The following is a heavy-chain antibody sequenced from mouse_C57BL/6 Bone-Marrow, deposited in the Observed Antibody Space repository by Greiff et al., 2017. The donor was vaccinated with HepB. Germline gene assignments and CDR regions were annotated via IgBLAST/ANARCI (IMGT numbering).Heavy chain of an antibody. CDR1: GYTFTSYG. J-gene: IGHJ4*01. V-gene: IGHV1-81*01. CDR3: ARRLRRANYYAMDY. Sequence: QVQLQQSGAELARPGASVKLSCKASGYTFTSYGISWVKQRTGQGLEWIGEIYPRSGNTYYNEKFKGKATLTADKSSSTAYMELRSLTSEDSAVYFCARRLRRANYYAMDYWGQGTSVTVSS. CDR2: IYPRSGNT. D-gene: IGHD2-4*01.